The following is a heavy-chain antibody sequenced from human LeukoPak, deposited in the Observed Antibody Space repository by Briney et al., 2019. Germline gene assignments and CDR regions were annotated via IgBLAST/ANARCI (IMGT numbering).Heavy chain of an antibody. V-gene: IGHV1-69*13. J-gene: IGHJ4*02. D-gene: IGHD5-18*01. CDR3: ARAYSYGLYRPDY. CDR2: IIPIFGTA. Sequence: GASVKVSCKASGGTFSSYAISWVRQAPGQGLEWMGGIIPIFGTANYAQKFQGRVTITADESTSTAYMELSSLRSEDTAMYYCARAYSYGLYRPDYWGQGALVTVSS. CDR1: GGTFSSYA.